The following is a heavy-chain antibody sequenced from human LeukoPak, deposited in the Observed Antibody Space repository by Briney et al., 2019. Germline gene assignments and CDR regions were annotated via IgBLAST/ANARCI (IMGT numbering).Heavy chain of an antibody. CDR1: GGAISSYY. V-gene: IGHV4-4*09. CDR3: ARRMTAYDFWSGYSYYCYYYMDV. Sequence: SETLSLTCTVSGGAISSYYWSWIRQPPGKGLEWIGYIYTSGSTNYNPSLKSRVTISVDTSKNQFSLKLSSVTAADTAVYYCARRMTAYDFWSGYSYYCYYYMDVWGKGTTVTVSS. D-gene: IGHD3-3*01. CDR2: IYTSGST. J-gene: IGHJ6*03.